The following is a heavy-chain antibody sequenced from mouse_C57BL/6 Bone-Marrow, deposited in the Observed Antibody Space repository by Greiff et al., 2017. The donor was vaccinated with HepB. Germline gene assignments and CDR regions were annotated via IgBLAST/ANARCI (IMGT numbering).Heavy chain of an antibody. CDR2: IDPEDGET. J-gene: IGHJ2*01. CDR1: GFNIKDYY. Sequence: EVHLVESGAELVKPGASVKLSCTASGFNIKDYYMHWVKQRTEQGLEWIGRIDPEDGETKYAPKFQGKATITADTSSNTAYLQLSSLTSEDTAVYYCARWDYGSSYVFSFFDYWGQGTTLTVSS. D-gene: IGHD1-1*01. V-gene: IGHV14-2*01. CDR3: ARWDYGSSYVFSFFDY.